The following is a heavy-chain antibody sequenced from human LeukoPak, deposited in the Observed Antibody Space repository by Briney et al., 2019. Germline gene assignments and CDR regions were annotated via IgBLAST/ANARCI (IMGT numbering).Heavy chain of an antibody. CDR1: GFTFSNYT. Sequence: PGGSLTLSCAASGFTFSNYTMGWVRQAPGKGLEWVSSIGTTGSNIFYADSVKGRFTISRDNAKNTLYLQMNSLRAEDTAVYYCARDEYDIGTDYDYWGQGTLVTVSS. CDR3: ARDEYDIGTDYDY. V-gene: IGHV3-21*01. CDR2: IGTTGSNI. D-gene: IGHD3-9*01. J-gene: IGHJ4*02.